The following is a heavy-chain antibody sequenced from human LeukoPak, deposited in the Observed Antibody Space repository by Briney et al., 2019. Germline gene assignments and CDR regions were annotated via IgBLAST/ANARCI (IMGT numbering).Heavy chain of an antibody. Sequence: ASVKVSCKASGGTFISYAISWVRQAPGQGLEWMGRIIPIFGTANYAQKFQGRVTITTDESTSTAYMELSSLRAEDTAVYYCARDLIGSGSYQGYWGQGTLVTASS. V-gene: IGHV1-69*05. CDR3: ARDLIGSGSYQGY. J-gene: IGHJ4*02. CDR1: GGTFISYA. D-gene: IGHD3-10*01. CDR2: IIPIFGTA.